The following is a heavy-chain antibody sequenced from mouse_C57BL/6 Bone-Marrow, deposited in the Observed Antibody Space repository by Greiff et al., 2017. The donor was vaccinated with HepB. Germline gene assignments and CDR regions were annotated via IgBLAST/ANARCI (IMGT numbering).Heavy chain of an antibody. J-gene: IGHJ4*01. Sequence: QVQLKQPGAELVKPGASVKLSCKASGYTFTSYWMHWVKQRPGQGLEWIGMIHPNSGSTNYNEKFKSKATLTVDKSSSTAYMQLSSLTSEDSAVYYCASSGGYYAMDYWGQGTSVTVSS. CDR1: GYTFTSYW. CDR2: IHPNSGST. CDR3: ASSGGYYAMDY. V-gene: IGHV1-64*01. D-gene: IGHD3-1*01.